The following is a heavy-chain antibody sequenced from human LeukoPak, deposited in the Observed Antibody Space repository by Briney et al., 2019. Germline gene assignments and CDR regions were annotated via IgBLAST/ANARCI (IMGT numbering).Heavy chain of an antibody. Sequence: PGGSLRLSCAASGFTFSSYAMSWVRQAPGKGLDWVSAISGSGGATYHADSVKGHFTISRDNSKNTLHLQMNSLRAEDTAVYYCAKDTGDSYVTFDHWGQGTLVTVSS. D-gene: IGHD5-18*01. CDR1: GFTFSSYA. V-gene: IGHV3-23*01. CDR2: ISGSGGAT. J-gene: IGHJ4*02. CDR3: AKDTGDSYVTFDH.